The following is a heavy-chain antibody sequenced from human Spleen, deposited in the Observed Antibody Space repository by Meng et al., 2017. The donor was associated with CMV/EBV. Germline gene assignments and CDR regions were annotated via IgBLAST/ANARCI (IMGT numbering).Heavy chain of an antibody. CDR3: ARESSRDYGMDV. J-gene: IGHJ6*02. V-gene: IGHV3-13*01. CDR2: IGIAGDT. CDR1: GFTFSDYD. Sequence: GESLKISCAASGFTFSDYDMHWVRQATGKGLEWVSTIGIAGDTYYPGSVKGRFTISRDNAKNSLYLQMNSLRAEDTAVYYCARESSRDYGMDVWGQGTTVTVSS.